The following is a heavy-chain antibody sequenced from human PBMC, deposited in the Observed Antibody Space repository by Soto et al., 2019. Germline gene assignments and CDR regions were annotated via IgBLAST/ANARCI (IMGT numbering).Heavy chain of an antibody. J-gene: IGHJ4*02. Sequence: PSETLSLTCTVSGGSISSYYWNWIRQSPGKGLEWIGYIYYSGSTNYNPSLKSRVTISVDTSKKQFSLKLSSVTAADTAVYFCARAEEMYSSGWYYFDHWGQGTLVTVSS. CDR3: ARAEEMYSSGWYYFDH. D-gene: IGHD6-19*01. CDR2: IYYSGST. V-gene: IGHV4-59*01. CDR1: GGSISSYY.